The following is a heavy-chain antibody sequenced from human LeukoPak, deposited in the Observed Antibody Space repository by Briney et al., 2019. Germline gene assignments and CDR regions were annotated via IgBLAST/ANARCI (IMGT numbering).Heavy chain of an antibody. Sequence: SETLSLTCTVSGGSISSYYWSWIRQPPGKGLEWIGYIYYSGSTNYNPSLKSRVTISVDTSKNQFSLKLSSVTAADTAVYYCARISGGDWYFDYWGQGTLVTVSS. CDR3: ARISGGDWYFDY. CDR1: GGSISSYY. D-gene: IGHD2-21*02. CDR2: IYYSGST. J-gene: IGHJ4*02. V-gene: IGHV4-59*08.